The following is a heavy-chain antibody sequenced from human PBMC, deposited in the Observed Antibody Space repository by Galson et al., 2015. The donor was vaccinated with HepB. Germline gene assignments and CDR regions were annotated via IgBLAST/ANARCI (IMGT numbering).Heavy chain of an antibody. CDR2: IYYSGST. Sequence: QVQLQESGPGLVKPSQTLSLTCTVSGGSISSGGYYWSWIRQHPGKGLEWIGYIYYSGSTYYNPSLKSRVTISVDTSKNQFSLKLSSVTAADTAVYYCARRLSDYYYGSGSYRCLACWFDPWGQGTLVTVSS. J-gene: IGHJ5*02. D-gene: IGHD3-10*01. CDR1: GGSISSGGYY. V-gene: IGHV4-31*03. CDR3: ARRLSDYYYGSGSYRCLACWFDP.